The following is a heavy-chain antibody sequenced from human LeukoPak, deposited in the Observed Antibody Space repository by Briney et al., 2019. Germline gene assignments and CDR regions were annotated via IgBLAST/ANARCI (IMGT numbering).Heavy chain of an antibody. CDR3: AAEYYYGSGSYEPFAY. CDR2: INHSGST. Sequence: SDTLSLTCAVYGGSFSGYYWSWIRQPPGKGLEWIGEINHSGSTNYNPSLKSRVSISVDTSKSQFSLKLRSVTAAETAVYYCAAEYYYGSGSYEPFAYWGQGTLVTAYS. J-gene: IGHJ4*02. CDR1: GGSFSGYY. D-gene: IGHD3-10*01. V-gene: IGHV4-34*01.